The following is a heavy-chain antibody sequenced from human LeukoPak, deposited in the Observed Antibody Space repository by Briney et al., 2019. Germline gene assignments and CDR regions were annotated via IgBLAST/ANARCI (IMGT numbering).Heavy chain of an antibody. CDR1: GYTFTSYW. V-gene: IGHV5-51*01. D-gene: IGHD3-16*01. CDR2: IYPGDSDT. Sequence: GESLKISCKGSGYTFTSYWIGRVRQMPGKGLEWMGIIYPGDSDTRYSPSFQGRVTMSADKSISTAYLQWSSLKASDTAMYYCARHPRSQPITFGGAAFDIWGQGTMVTVSS. CDR3: ARHPRSQPITFGGAAFDI. J-gene: IGHJ3*02.